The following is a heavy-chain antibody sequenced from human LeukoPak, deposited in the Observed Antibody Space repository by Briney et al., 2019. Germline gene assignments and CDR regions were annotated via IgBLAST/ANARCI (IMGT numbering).Heavy chain of an antibody. V-gene: IGHV4-4*07. CDR3: ASELATFYYGMDV. J-gene: IGHJ6*02. Sequence: SETLSLTCTVSGGSISSYYWSWIRQPAGKGLEWIGRIYTSGSTNYNPSLKSRVTTSVDTSKDQFSLKLSSVTAADTAVYYCASELATFYYGMDVWGQGTTVTVSS. D-gene: IGHD1-26*01. CDR2: IYTSGST. CDR1: GGSISSYY.